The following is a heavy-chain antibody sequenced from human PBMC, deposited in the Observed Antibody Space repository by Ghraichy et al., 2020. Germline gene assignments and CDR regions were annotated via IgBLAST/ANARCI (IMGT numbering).Heavy chain of an antibody. CDR2: IGTAGDT. J-gene: IGHJ3*02. CDR1: GFTFSSYD. D-gene: IGHD3-16*02. Sequence: GGSLRLSCAASGFTFSSYDMHWVRQATGKGLEWVSAIGTAGDTYYPGSVKGRFTISRENAKNSLYLQMNSLRAGDTAVYYCARPSLWGGQRHAFDIWGQGTMVTVSS. CDR3: ARPSLWGGQRHAFDI. V-gene: IGHV3-13*01.